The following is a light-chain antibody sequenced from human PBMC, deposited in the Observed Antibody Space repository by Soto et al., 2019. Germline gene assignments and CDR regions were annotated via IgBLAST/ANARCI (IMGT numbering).Light chain of an antibody. V-gene: IGLV2-8*01. CDR2: EVS. CDR3: SSYAGSNNIYV. CDR1: RSDVGGYDY. Sequence: QSALTQPPSASGSPGQSVTISCTGTRSDVGGYDYVSWYQQHPGKAPTLMIYEVSKRPSGVPDRFSGSKSGNTASLTVSGLQAEDEADYYCSSYAGSNNIYVFGTGTKVTVL. J-gene: IGLJ1*01.